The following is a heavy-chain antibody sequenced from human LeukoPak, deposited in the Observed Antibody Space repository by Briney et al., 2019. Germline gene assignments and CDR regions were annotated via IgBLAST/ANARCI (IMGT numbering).Heavy chain of an antibody. V-gene: IGHV3-21*01. J-gene: IGHJ6*02. CDR2: ISSSRSYI. CDR3: ASRSGHSSCCYSDYSLYV. CDR1: GFTFSSYS. Sequence: GGSLRLSCAASGFTFSSYSMNWVPRAPGGGVEWVSSISSSRSYIYYADTATGRFAISEDNAPNTTYLQMSSRSAKATALCYCASRSGHSSCCYSDYSLYVWGQERTVTVS. D-gene: IGHD2-21*01.